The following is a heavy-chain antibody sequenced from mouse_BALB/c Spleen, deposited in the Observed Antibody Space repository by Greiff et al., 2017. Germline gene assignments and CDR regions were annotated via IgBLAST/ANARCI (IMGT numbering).Heavy chain of an antibody. CDR2: ISYSGST. V-gene: IGHV3-8*02. D-gene: IGHD2-2*01. J-gene: IGHJ4*01. CDR3: ARRSIYYGYDGGYAMDY. Sequence: EVHLVESGPSLVKPSQTLSLTCSVTGDSITSGYWNWIRKFPGNKLEYMGYISYSGSTYYNPSLKSRISITRDTSKNQYYLQLNSVTTEDTATYSCARRSIYYGYDGGYAMDYWGQGTSVTVSS. CDR1: GDSITSGY.